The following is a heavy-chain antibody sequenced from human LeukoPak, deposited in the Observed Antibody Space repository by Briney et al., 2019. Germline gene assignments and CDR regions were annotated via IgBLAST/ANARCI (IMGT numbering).Heavy chain of an antibody. J-gene: IGHJ5*02. CDR1: GYTFTGYY. CDR3: AREALRYFDWYLNWFDP. V-gene: IGHV1-2*02. Sequence: ASVKVSCKASGYTFTGYYTHWVRQAPGQGLEWMGWINPNSGGTNYAQKFQGRVTMTRDTSISTAYMELSRLRSDDTAVYYCAREALRYFDWYLNWFDPWGQGTLVTVSS. CDR2: INPNSGGT. D-gene: IGHD3-9*01.